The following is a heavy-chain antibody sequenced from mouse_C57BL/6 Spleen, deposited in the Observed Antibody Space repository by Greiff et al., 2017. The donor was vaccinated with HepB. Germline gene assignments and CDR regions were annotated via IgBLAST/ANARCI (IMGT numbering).Heavy chain of an antibody. D-gene: IGHD2-2*01. J-gene: IGHJ1*03. V-gene: IGHV1-18*01. CDR2: INPNNGGT. Sequence: EVQLQQSGPELVKPGASVKIPCKASGYTFTDYNMDWVKQSHGKSLEWIGDINPNNGGTIYNQKFKGKATLTVDKSSSTAYMELRSLASEDTAVYYCARRGKMVTTARGYFDVWGTGTTVPVSS. CDR1: GYTFTDYN. CDR3: ARRGKMVTTARGYFDV.